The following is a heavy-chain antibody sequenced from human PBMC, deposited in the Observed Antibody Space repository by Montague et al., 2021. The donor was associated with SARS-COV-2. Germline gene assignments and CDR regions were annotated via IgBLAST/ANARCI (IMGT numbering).Heavy chain of an antibody. CDR1: GFSLSTPNVG. J-gene: IGHJ4*02. CDR2: IYSNDDK. Sequence: PTLVKPTQTLTLTCTFSGFSLSTPNVGVGWILQPPGKALEWLALIYSNDDKRYSPSLQSRLTITKDTSKNQVVLSLTNVDPVDTATYYCAHLIRYYDIFTGIPFDYWGQGTQVTVSS. V-gene: IGHV2-5*01. D-gene: IGHD3-9*01. CDR3: AHLIRYYDIFTGIPFDY.